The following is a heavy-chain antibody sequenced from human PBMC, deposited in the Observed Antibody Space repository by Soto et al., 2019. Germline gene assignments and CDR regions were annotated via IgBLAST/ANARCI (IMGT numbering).Heavy chain of an antibody. Sequence: PGGSLRLSCAASGFTFSAYAMSWVRQAPGKGLEWVSVISGSGGTTYYADSVKGRFTISRDNSKNTLYVQMNSLRAEDTAVYYCAKVREPAAAGNFDSWGQGNLVTVSS. V-gene: IGHV3-23*01. CDR1: GFTFSAYA. J-gene: IGHJ4*02. CDR2: ISGSGGTT. D-gene: IGHD6-13*01. CDR3: AKVREPAAAGNFDS.